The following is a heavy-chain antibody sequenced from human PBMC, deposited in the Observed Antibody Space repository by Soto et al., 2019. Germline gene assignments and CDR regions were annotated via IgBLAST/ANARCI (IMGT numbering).Heavy chain of an antibody. V-gene: IGHV1-46*01. D-gene: IGHD3-16*02. CDR3: ARSYYYDVWGSYRSAHFDD. CDR1: GYTLTSYY. J-gene: IGHJ4*02. Sequence: ASVKVSCKASGYTLTSYYMHWVRQAPGQGLEWMGIINPSGDSTSYAQKFQGRVTMTRDTSTSTVYMELSSLRSEDTAVYYCARSYYYDVWGSYRSAHFDDWGQGTLVPVSS. CDR2: INPSGDST.